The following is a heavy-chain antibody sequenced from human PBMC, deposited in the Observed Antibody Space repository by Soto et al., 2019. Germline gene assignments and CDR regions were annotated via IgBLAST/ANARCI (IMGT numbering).Heavy chain of an antibody. D-gene: IGHD3-9*01. J-gene: IGHJ3*02. CDR2: IYWDGDK. CDR1: GFSLSSSGVS. V-gene: IGHV2-5*02. Sequence: QITLKESGPTLVKATQTLTLTCTFSGFSLSSSGVSVGWIRQPPGKALEWLALIYWDGDKRYSSSLKNRLTITKDTSKNQVVLSMTNMDPVDTATFFCVHSSRYAAFDMWGQGTLVTVSS. CDR3: VHSSRYAAFDM.